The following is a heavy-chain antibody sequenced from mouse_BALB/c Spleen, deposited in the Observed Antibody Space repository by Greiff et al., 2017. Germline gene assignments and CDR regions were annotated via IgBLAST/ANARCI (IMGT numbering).Heavy chain of an antibody. J-gene: IGHJ3*01. Sequence: ESGPGLVKPSQSLSLTCTVTGYSITSDYAWNWIRQFPGNKLEWMGYISYSGSTSYNPSLKSRISITRDTSKNQFFLQLNSVTTEDTATYYCARGDYDWFAYWGQGTLVTVSA. CDR1: GYSITSDYA. CDR2: ISYSGST. V-gene: IGHV3-2*02. D-gene: IGHD2-4*01. CDR3: ARGDYDWFAY.